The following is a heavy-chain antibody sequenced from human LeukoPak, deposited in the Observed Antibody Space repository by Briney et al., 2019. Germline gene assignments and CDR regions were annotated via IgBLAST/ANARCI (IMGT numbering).Heavy chain of an antibody. CDR1: GFTFISYS. Sequence: GGSLRLSCAASGFTFISYSMNWVRPAPGKGLEWVSYISSSSSTIYYADSVKGRFTISRDNAKNSLYLQMNSLRDEDTAVYYCARAYGGDYGDYDSYFDLWGRGTLVTVSS. D-gene: IGHD4-17*01. V-gene: IGHV3-48*02. J-gene: IGHJ2*01. CDR2: ISSSSSTI. CDR3: ARAYGGDYGDYDSYFDL.